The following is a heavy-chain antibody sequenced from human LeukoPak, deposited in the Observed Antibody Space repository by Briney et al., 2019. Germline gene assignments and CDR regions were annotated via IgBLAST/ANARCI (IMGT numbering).Heavy chain of an antibody. CDR3: AKEITMGY. V-gene: IGHV3-23*01. CDR2: ISSTGGTT. J-gene: IGHJ4*02. CDR1: GITFSSYG. Sequence: PGGSLRLSCAASGITFSSYGMSWVRQAPGKGLEWVSSISSTGGTTYYADSVKGRFTISRDNSKNTLYLQMNSLRAEDTAVYYCAKEITMGYWGQGTLVTVSS. D-gene: IGHD3-3*01.